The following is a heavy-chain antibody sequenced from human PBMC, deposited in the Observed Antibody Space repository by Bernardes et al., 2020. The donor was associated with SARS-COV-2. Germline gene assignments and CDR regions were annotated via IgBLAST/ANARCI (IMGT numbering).Heavy chain of an antibody. CDR2: IYPGDSDT. CDR1: GYSFSNYW. J-gene: IGHJ4*02. D-gene: IGHD3-3*01. Sequence: GESLKISCKGSGYSFSNYWIGWVRQMPGKGLEWMGVIYPGDSDTKYSPSFQGQVTISVDKSISTAYLQWGSLKAPDTAVYYCAKREYYDFWSGPIDYWGQGTRVTVSS. CDR3: AKREYYDFWSGPIDY. V-gene: IGHV5-51*01.